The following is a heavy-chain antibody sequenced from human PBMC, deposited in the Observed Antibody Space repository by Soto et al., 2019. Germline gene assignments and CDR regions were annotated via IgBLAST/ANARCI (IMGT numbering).Heavy chain of an antibody. Sequence: SETMSLTCAVYGGSFSGYYGSWVSQPPGKGQEWIGEIHHSGGTSYNPSLRRRVTISVDTSKNQFSLKLSSVTAADTAVYYCVRMGLWGYYYYYGMDVWGQGTTVTVSS. J-gene: IGHJ6*02. CDR2: IHHSGGT. CDR1: GGSFSGYY. CDR3: VRMGLWGYYYYYGMDV. V-gene: IGHV4-34*01. D-gene: IGHD3-10*01.